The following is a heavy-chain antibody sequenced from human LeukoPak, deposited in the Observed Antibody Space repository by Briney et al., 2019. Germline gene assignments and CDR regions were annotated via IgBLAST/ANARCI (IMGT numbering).Heavy chain of an antibody. V-gene: IGHV3-30*02. CDR1: GFDFTNYC. CDR2: IRSDGSTK. Sequence: GGSLRLSCTTSGFDFTNYCMTWVRQAPGKGLEWMTSIRSDGSTKYYADSVKGRFTISRDNSKNTLYLQMNSLRAEDTAVYYCAKGSFSSSSDYWGQGTLVTVSS. J-gene: IGHJ4*02. D-gene: IGHD6-6*01. CDR3: AKGSFSSSSDY.